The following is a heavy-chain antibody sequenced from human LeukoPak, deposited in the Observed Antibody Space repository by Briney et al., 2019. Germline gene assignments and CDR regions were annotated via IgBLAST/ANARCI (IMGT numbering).Heavy chain of an antibody. CDR1: GFIFNSYG. Sequence: GGSLRLSCAASGFIFNSYGMHWVRQAPGKGLEWVALIWYDGSNKYYTDSVKGRFTISRDNSKNTLYLEMNSLRAEDTAIYYCAREGPRGNSQFDYWGQGTLVTVSS. V-gene: IGHV3-33*01. CDR3: AREGPRGNSQFDY. J-gene: IGHJ4*02. D-gene: IGHD2/OR15-2a*01. CDR2: IWYDGSNK.